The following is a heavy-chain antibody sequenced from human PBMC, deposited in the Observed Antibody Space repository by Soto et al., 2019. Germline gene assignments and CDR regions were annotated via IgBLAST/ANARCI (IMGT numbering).Heavy chain of an antibody. CDR2: ISGSAINT. CDR3: AKGRSAVAGLFDY. Sequence: RRLSCSASGFTCSSYAMSWVRQAPGKGLEWVSTISGSAINTYYADSVKGRFTISRDNSKSTLSLQMSSLRADDTAVYYCAKGRSAVAGLFDYWGQGPLFTVSS. V-gene: IGHV3-23*01. J-gene: IGHJ4*02. CDR1: GFTCSSYA. D-gene: IGHD6-19*01.